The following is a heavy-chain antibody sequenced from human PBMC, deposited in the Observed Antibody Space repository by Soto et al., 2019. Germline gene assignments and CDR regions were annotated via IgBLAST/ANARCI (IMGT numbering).Heavy chain of an antibody. V-gene: IGHV1-69*01. CDR2: IMPIFGTG. D-gene: IGHD3-10*01. Sequence: QVQLVQSGAEVKKPGASVKVSCKASGCTFSSYAISWVRQAPGQGLQWMGGIMPIFGTGNYAKKFQGRVTITADESQSPAYMELSSLRSEDTAVYYCARGNIGSGRGCMQVWGQGTPVTVSS. J-gene: IGHJ6*02. CDR3: ARGNIGSGRGCMQV. CDR1: GCTFSSYA.